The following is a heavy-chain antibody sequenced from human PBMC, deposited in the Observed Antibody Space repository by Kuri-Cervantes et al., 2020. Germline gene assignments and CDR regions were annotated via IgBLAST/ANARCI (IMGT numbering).Heavy chain of an antibody. Sequence: GESLKISCAASGFTFSSYGMHWVRQAPGKGLEWVAFIWHDGSNEYYADSVKGRFTISRDNSKNTLFLQMNSLRLEDTAVYYCATLIAAAGTPSDYWGPGTLVTVSS. J-gene: IGHJ4*02. V-gene: IGHV3-30*02. CDR1: GFTFSSYG. D-gene: IGHD6-13*01. CDR3: ATLIAAAGTPSDY. CDR2: IWHDGSNE.